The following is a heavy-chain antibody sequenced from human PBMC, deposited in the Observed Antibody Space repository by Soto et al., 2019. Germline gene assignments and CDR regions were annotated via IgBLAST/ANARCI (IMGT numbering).Heavy chain of an antibody. V-gene: IGHV4-34*01. CDR2: INHSGST. J-gene: IGHJ6*03. D-gene: IGHD6-6*01. CDR3: ARGVPRSIAAKYYYYYYYYMDV. CDR1: GGSFSGYY. Sequence: PSETLSLTCAVYGGSFSGYYWSWIRQPPGKGLEWIGEINHSGSTNYNPSLKSRVTISVDTSKNQFSLKLSSVTAADTAVYYCARGVPRSIAAKYYYYYYYYMDVWGKGTTVTVSS.